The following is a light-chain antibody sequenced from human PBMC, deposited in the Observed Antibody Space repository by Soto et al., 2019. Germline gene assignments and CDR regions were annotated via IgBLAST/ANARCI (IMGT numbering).Light chain of an antibody. J-gene: IGKJ5*01. V-gene: IGKV1-33*01. CDR3: QQYYGLPPLT. CDR1: QNITNN. Sequence: DLQMPQSPSSLSASIGDRVTITCQASQNITNNLSWYQQKPGKAPNLLIYHASKLAKGVTSRFSGSGSGTDFSFIITSLQREDLATYYCQQYYGLPPLTFGQGTRLEIK. CDR2: HAS.